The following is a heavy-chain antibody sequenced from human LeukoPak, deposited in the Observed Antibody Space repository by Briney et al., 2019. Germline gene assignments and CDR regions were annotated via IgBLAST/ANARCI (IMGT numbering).Heavy chain of an antibody. CDR3: ARRDTYYDFWSGYYLDY. J-gene: IGHJ4*02. CDR1: GFTVSSNY. Sequence: PGGSLRLSCAASGFTVSSNYTNWVRQAPGKGLEWVSVIYSGGSTYYADSVKGRFTISRDNSKNTLYLQMNSLRAEDTAVYYCARRDTYYDFWSGYYLDYWGQGTLVTVSS. D-gene: IGHD3-3*01. CDR2: IYSGGST. V-gene: IGHV3-66*04.